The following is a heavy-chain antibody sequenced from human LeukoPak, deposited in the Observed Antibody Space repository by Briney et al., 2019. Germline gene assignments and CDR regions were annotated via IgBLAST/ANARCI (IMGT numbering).Heavy chain of an antibody. CDR1: GVSISSYY. CDR2: IYTSGST. CDR3: ARAGDGYNYRYLDY. J-gene: IGHJ4*02. V-gene: IGHV4-4*07. D-gene: IGHD5-24*01. Sequence: PSETLSLTCTVSGVSISSYYWSWIRQPAGKGLEWIGRIYTSGSTNYNPSLKSRVTMSVDTSKNQFSLKLSSVTAADTAVYYCARAGDGYNYRYLDYWGQGTLVTVSS.